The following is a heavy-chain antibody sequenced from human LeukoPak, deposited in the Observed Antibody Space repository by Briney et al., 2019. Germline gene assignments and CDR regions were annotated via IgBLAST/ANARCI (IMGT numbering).Heavy chain of an antibody. Sequence: ASVKVSCKVSGCTLRDVPMHWVRQLPGRGLEWMGGFDPDTVETMYPHRFQDRVIMTEDPSTGTAYMELSSLTSEDTAVYYCTVARAHGEILLYNWSDPWGQGTLVTVSS. CDR1: GCTLRDVP. CDR3: TVARAHGEILLYNWSDP. J-gene: IGHJ5*02. D-gene: IGHD3-10*01. V-gene: IGHV1-24*01. CDR2: FDPDTVET.